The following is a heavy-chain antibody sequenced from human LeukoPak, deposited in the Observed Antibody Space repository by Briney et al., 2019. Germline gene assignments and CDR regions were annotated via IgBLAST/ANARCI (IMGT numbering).Heavy chain of an antibody. Sequence: GGSLRLSCAASGLSISNFWMHWVRQAPGKGLEWVAIIDKDGKDIKYVDSVKGRFTLSRDNAKNSVYLQMDSLRTEDTAVYYCVREGYGPGNFPFDSWGQGTLVTVSS. CDR3: VREGYGPGNFPFDS. D-gene: IGHD3-10*01. CDR1: GLSISNFW. V-gene: IGHV3-7*01. CDR2: IDKDGKDI. J-gene: IGHJ4*02.